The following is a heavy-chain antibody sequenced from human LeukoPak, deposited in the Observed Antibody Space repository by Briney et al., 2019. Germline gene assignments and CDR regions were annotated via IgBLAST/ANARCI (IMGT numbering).Heavy chain of an antibody. Sequence: SVKVSCKASGGTFSSYAISWVRQAPGQGLEWMGGIIPIFGTANYAQEFQGRVTITTDESTSTAYMELSSLRSEDTAVYYCARAGGHCGGDCFDYWGQGTLVTVSS. CDR1: GGTFSSYA. J-gene: IGHJ4*02. V-gene: IGHV1-69*05. CDR3: ARAGGHCGGDCFDY. CDR2: IIPIFGTA. D-gene: IGHD2-21*01.